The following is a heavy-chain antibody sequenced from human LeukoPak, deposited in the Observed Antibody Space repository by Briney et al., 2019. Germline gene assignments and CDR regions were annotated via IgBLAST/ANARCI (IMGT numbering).Heavy chain of an antibody. V-gene: IGHV3-30*02. J-gene: IGHJ4*02. CDR1: GFSFSNYG. Sequence: GGSLRLSCAASGFSFSNYGIHWVRQAPGKGLEWVAFVRYDGGNKYYAESVKGRFTISRDNAKNSLYLQMNSLRAEDTAVYYCARDYVWGSYRYTFDYWGQGTLVTVSS. CDR3: ARDYVWGSYRYTFDY. CDR2: VRYDGGNK. D-gene: IGHD3-16*02.